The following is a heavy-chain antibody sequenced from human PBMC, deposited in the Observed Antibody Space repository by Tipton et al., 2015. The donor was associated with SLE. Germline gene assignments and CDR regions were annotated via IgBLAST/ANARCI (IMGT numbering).Heavy chain of an antibody. V-gene: IGHV4-59*08. CDR3: ARLSTDYADRSGYGYFDH. CDR1: GGSITNHY. Sequence: LRLSCTVSGGSITNHYWNWIRQPPGKGLEWIGYIHYSGTTHDNPSLKSRGTISLDTSKNNFSLKMTAVTAADTAVYYCARLSTDYADRSGYGYFDHWGQGTLVTVSS. D-gene: IGHD3-22*01. CDR2: IHYSGTT. J-gene: IGHJ4*02.